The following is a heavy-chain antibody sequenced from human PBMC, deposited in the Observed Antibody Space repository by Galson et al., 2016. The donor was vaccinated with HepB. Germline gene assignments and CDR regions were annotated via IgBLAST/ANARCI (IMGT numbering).Heavy chain of an antibody. J-gene: IGHJ4*02. V-gene: IGHV3-53*01. Sequence: SLRLSCAASGFTFSSYAMSWVRQAPGKGLEWVSVIYAGGRTYYADSVQGRFTSSRDDSRNTLYLQTNSLRPEDTAVYYCARAGWELLLYWGQGTLVTVSS. CDR1: GFTFSSYA. CDR3: ARAGWELLLY. CDR2: IYAGGRT. D-gene: IGHD1-26*01.